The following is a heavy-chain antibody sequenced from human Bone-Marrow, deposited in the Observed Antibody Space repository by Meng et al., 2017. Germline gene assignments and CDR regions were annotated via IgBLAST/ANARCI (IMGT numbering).Heavy chain of an antibody. V-gene: IGHV3-66*02. J-gene: IGHJ3*02. Sequence: GGSLSPSCAASGFTASSNYMSWVRQAPGKGLEWVSVIYSGGSTYYADSVKGRFTISRDNSKNTLHLQMNSLRAEDTAVYYCARDRPGYYDILTGYDHDAFDIWGQGTMVTVSS. CDR3: ARDRPGYYDILTGYDHDAFDI. CDR1: GFTASSNY. D-gene: IGHD3-9*01. CDR2: IYSGGST.